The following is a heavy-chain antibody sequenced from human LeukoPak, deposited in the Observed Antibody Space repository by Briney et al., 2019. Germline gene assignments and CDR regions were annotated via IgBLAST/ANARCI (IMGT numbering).Heavy chain of an antibody. CDR3: QSRFLEWLLDY. V-gene: IGHV4-30-2*01. Sequence: PSETLSLTCDVSGGSISSGLYSWSWIRQPLGKGLEWIGYIYHTGSTYYNPSLKSRVTISVDTSKNQFSLKLSSVTAADTAIYYCQSRFLEWLLDYWGQGTLVTVSS. D-gene: IGHD3-3*01. J-gene: IGHJ4*02. CDR1: GGSISSGLYS. CDR2: IYHTGST.